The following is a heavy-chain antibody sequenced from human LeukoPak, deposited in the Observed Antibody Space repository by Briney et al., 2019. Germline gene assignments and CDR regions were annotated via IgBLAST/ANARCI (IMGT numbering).Heavy chain of an antibody. CDR1: GGSFGGYY. CDR2: INHSGST. V-gene: IGHV4-34*01. J-gene: IGHJ4*02. CDR3: AITYYDSSGYYFDY. Sequence: PSETLSLTCAVYGGSFGGYYWSWIRQPPGKGLEWIGEINHSGSTNYNPSLKSRVTISVDTSKNQFSLKLSSVTAADTAVYYCAITYYDSSGYYFDYWGQGTLVTVSS. D-gene: IGHD3-22*01.